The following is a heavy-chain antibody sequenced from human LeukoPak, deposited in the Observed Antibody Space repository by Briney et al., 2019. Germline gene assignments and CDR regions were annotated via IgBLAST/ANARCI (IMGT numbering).Heavy chain of an antibody. V-gene: IGHV3-30-3*01. CDR1: GFTFSSYA. CDR2: ISYDGSNN. CDR3: ASLSISNYYDSSGYLDYYYGMDV. D-gene: IGHD3-22*01. Sequence: PGGSLRLSCAASGFTFSSYAMHWVRQAPGKGLEWVAVISYDGSNNYYADSVKGRFTISRDNSKNTLYLQMNSLRAEDTAVYYCASLSISNYYDSSGYLDYYYGMDVWGQGTTVTVSS. J-gene: IGHJ6*02.